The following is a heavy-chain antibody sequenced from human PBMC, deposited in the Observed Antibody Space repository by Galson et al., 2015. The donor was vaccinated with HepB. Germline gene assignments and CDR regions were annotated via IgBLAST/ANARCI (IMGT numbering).Heavy chain of an antibody. D-gene: IGHD6-13*01. Sequence: ETLSLTCAVYGGSFSGYYWSWIRQPPGKGLEWIGDINHSGSTNYNPSLRSRVILSIDTSKNQFSLKLSSVTAADTAVYYCARWPHAAAGYFSPNYYYYYGMDVWGQGTTVTVSS. CDR2: INHSGST. J-gene: IGHJ6*02. V-gene: IGHV4-34*01. CDR1: GGSFSGYY. CDR3: ARWPHAAAGYFSPNYYYYYGMDV.